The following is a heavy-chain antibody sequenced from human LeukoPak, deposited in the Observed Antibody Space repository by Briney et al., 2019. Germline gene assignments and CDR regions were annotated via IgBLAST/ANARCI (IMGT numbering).Heavy chain of an antibody. Sequence: PGGSLRLSCAASGFTFSSYAMSWVRQAPGKGLEWASAISGSGGSTYYADSVKGRFTISRDNSKNTLYLQMNSLRAEDTAVYYCAKDVTPLEIAAAGTGIDYWGQGTLVTVSS. CDR1: GFTFSSYA. D-gene: IGHD6-13*01. V-gene: IGHV3-23*01. CDR2: ISGSGGST. J-gene: IGHJ4*02. CDR3: AKDVTPLEIAAAGTGIDY.